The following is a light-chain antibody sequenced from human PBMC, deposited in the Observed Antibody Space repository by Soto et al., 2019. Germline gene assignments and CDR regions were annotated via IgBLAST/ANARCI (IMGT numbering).Light chain of an antibody. Sequence: QSVLTQPPSVSGAPGQRVTISCTGSSSNIGAGYDVHWYQQLPGTAPKLLIYGNSNRPSGVPDRFSGSKSGTSASLAITGLQAEDEADYCCQSYDSSLSVNYVFGTGTKLNVL. CDR3: QSYDSSLSVNYV. V-gene: IGLV1-40*01. J-gene: IGLJ1*01. CDR2: GNS. CDR1: SSNIGAGYD.